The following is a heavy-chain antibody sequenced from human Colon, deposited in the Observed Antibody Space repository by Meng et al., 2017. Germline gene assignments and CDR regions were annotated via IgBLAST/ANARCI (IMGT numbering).Heavy chain of an antibody. CDR3: VRSRTTEITKYYFDY. J-gene: IGHJ4*02. CDR1: GFPFSDYY. CDR2: ISSSGGDK. V-gene: IGHV3-11*01. D-gene: IGHD4-11*01. Sequence: QVQLVESGGGFVQPGGFLRLSFDSSGFPFSDYYLTWIRQAPGKGLEWISYISSSGGDKYYADSVKGRFTISRDNSNNSLYLQMNSLRADDTAVYYCVRSRTTEITKYYFDYWGQGTLVTVSS.